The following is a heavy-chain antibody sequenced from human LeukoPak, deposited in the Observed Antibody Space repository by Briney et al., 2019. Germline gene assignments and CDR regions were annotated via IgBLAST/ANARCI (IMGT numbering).Heavy chain of an antibody. CDR1: GFTFSSYS. CDR2: ISSSSNYI. CDR3: ARDLDIAVAGSFDY. J-gene: IGHJ4*02. Sequence: PGGSLRLSCAASGFTFSSYSMNWVRQAPGKGLEWVSSISSSSNYIYYADSVKGRFTISRDNAKNSLYLQMNSLRAEDTAVYYCARDLDIAVAGSFDYWGQGTLVTVSS. D-gene: IGHD6-19*01. V-gene: IGHV3-21*01.